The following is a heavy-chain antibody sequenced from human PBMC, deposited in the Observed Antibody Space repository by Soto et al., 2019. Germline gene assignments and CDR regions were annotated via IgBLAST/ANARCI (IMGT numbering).Heavy chain of an antibody. CDR1: GGSITSYY. CDR2: IYYSGST. Sequence: SETLSLTCTVSGGSITSYYWSWIRQPPGKGLEWIGYIYYSGSTNYNPSLKSRVTISVDTSKNQFSLKLSSVTAADTAVYYCARLKYDFWSGYSHYAEYFQHWGQGTLVTVSS. CDR3: ARLKYDFWSGYSHYAEYFQH. J-gene: IGHJ1*01. V-gene: IGHV4-59*01. D-gene: IGHD3-3*01.